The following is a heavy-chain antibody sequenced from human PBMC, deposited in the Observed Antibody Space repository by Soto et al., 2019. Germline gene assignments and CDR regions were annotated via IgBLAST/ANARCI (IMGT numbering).Heavy chain of an antibody. J-gene: IGHJ4*02. CDR1: GFTFRTYA. CDR3: AKDRQPDGLWPFDH. V-gene: IGHV3-23*01. D-gene: IGHD2-8*01. CDR2: LFGNGGGI. Sequence: EVQLLESGGGLVQPGGSLRLSCAASGFTFRTYAMSWVRQAPGKGLEWVSGLFGNGGGISYAASVKSRFTISRDNSNNMVYLQMRSLRVEDTAVYYCAKDRQPDGLWPFDHWGQGTLVTVSS.